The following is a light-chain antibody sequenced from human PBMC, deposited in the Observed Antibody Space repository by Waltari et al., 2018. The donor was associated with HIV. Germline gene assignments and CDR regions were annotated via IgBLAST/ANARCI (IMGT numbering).Light chain of an antibody. Sequence: VLLTQSPVTLSVSPGDRVTLSCRASQNIGSYLAWYQQKTGQPPSLLVYGASIRAPGIPARFTGSGSGTDFNLIIDGIQPDDCGLYYCHQYNDWPRCTFGQGTKVEIK. CDR3: HQYNDWPRCT. J-gene: IGKJ2*02. CDR2: GAS. CDR1: QNIGSY. V-gene: IGKV3D-15*01.